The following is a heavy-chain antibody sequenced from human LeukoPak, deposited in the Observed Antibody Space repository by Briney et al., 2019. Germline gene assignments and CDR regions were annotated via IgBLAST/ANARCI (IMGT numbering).Heavy chain of an antibody. CDR1: GYSFTSYW. J-gene: IGHJ4*02. CDR2: IYPGDSDT. V-gene: IGHV5-51*01. CDR3: ARHVGNYDFWSGYPDY. Sequence: GESLKTSCKGSGYSFTSYWIGWVRQMPGKGLEWMGIIYPGDSDTRYSPSFQGQVTISADKSISTAYLQWSSLKASDTAMYYCARHVGNYDFWSGYPDYWGQGTLVTVSS. D-gene: IGHD3-3*01.